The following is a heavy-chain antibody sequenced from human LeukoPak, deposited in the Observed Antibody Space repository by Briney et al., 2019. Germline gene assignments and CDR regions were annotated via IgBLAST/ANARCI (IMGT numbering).Heavy chain of an antibody. Sequence: SETLSLTCAVYGGSFSGYYWSWTRQPPGKGLEWIGEINHSGSTNYNPSLKSRVTISVDTSKNQFSLKLSSVTAADTAVYYCARGRYCSSTSCYSSWFDPWGQGTLVTVSS. D-gene: IGHD2-2*01. CDR3: ARGRYCSSTSCYSSWFDP. V-gene: IGHV4-34*01. J-gene: IGHJ5*02. CDR2: INHSGST. CDR1: GGSFSGYY.